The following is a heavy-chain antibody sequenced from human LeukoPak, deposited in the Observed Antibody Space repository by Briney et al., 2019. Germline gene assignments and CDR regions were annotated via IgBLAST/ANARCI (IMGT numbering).Heavy chain of an antibody. D-gene: IGHD2-2*02. CDR2: ITRGGEAA. CDR3: AKDHFSLPNCYTGRDY. Sequence: GGSLRLSCAVSGFTFSSSAMNWVRQAPGKGLEWVSGITRGGEAAHYADSVNRRVPISTDFSSNSVYLQMNSLRPEDTALYFCAKDHFSLPNCYTGRDYWGQGTLVTVSS. V-gene: IGHV3-23*01. J-gene: IGHJ4*02. CDR1: GFTFSSSA.